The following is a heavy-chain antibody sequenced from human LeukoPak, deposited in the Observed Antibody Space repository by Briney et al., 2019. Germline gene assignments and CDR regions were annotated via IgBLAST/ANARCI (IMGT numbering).Heavy chain of an antibody. CDR1: GYTFTGYY. D-gene: IGHD2-2*01. CDR3: ARDPVSDIVVVPAARYYYYHYMDV. J-gene: IGHJ6*03. Sequence: ASVKVSCKASGYTFTGYYMHWVRQAPGQGLEWMGWINPNSGGTNYAQKFQGRVTMTRDTSISTAYMELSRLRSDDTAAYYCARDPVSDIVVVPAARYYYYHYMDVWGKGTTVNVSS. CDR2: INPNSGGT. V-gene: IGHV1-2*02.